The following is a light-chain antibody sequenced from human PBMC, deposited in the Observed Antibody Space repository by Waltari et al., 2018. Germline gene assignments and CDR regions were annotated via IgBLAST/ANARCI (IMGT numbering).Light chain of an antibody. CDR2: KAS. V-gene: IGKV1-5*03. CDR3: QQYNSYSMWT. CDR1: QRISRW. J-gene: IGKJ1*01. Sequence: DIEMTQSPSTVSASDGDRVTITCRTSQRISRWLAWYQQKPGKAPKLLISKASTLESGVPSRFSGSGSGTEFTLTISNLQVDDFAIYFCQQYNSYSMWTFGQGTKVEIK.